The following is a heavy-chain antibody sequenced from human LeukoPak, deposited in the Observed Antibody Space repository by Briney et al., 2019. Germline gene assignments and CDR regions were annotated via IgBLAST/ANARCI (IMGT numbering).Heavy chain of an antibody. Sequence: ASVKVSCKASGYTFTGYYMHWVRQAPGQGLEWMGWINPNSGGTSYAQKFQGRVTMTRDTSTSTVYMELSSLRSEDTAVYYCARETYYYYGMDVWGQGTTVTVSS. CDR2: INPNSGGT. CDR1: GYTFTGYY. CDR3: ARETYYYYGMDV. J-gene: IGHJ6*02. V-gene: IGHV1-2*02.